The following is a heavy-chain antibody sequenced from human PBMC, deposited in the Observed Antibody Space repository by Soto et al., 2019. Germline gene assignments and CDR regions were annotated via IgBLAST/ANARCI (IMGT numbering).Heavy chain of an antibody. Sequence: GRSQRLRYAASGFNFSNHAMSWVRQAPGKGLEWVSAISGSGGSTYYADSVKGRFTISRDNSKNTLYLQMNSLRAEDTAVYYCAKDYDPYYYGMDVWGQGPTVTVS. CDR2: ISGSGGST. CDR1: GFNFSNHA. D-gene: IGHD3-22*01. V-gene: IGHV3-23*01. CDR3: AKDYDPYYYGMDV. J-gene: IGHJ6*02.